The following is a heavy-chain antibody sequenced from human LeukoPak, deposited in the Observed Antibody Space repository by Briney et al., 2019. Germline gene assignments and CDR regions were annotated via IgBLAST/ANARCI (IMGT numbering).Heavy chain of an antibody. Sequence: GGSLTLSCAASGFTFSSYAMSWVRRAPGKGLEWVSAISGSGGNTYYADSVKGRFTISRDNSKNTLYLQMNSLRAEDTAVYYCAKDWNDYGDYGPAYWGQGTLVTVSS. D-gene: IGHD4-17*01. CDR2: ISGSGGNT. V-gene: IGHV3-23*01. CDR3: AKDWNDYGDYGPAY. J-gene: IGHJ4*02. CDR1: GFTFSSYA.